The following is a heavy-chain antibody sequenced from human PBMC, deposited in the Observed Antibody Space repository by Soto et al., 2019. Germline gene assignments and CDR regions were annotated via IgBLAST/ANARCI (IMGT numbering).Heavy chain of an antibody. J-gene: IGHJ6*02. V-gene: IGHV1-46*01. CDR3: ARDPSVGWWYPYYYYGMDV. Sequence: GSSVKVSCKEPAGTFTSYFMHWVRKAPGHGLEWVGVINPNDGSTKFAQTVQGRVTMTGDTSTSTVYMELRSLRSEDTSFYYCARDPSVGWWYPYYYYGMDVWGQGTTVTVSS. CDR1: AGTFTSYF. D-gene: IGHD2-15*01. CDR2: INPNDGST.